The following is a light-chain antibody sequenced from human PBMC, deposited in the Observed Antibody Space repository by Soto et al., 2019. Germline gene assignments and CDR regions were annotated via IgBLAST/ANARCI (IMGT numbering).Light chain of an antibody. V-gene: IGLV2-8*01. Sequence: QSALTQPPSASGSPGQSVTISCTGTSRDVGGHDYVSWYQQHPVKAPKLMIYEVTKRPSGVPDRFSGSKSGNTASLTVSGLQAEDEADYYCSSYVTGNNLIFGGGTKLTVL. CDR1: SRDVGGHDY. J-gene: IGLJ2*01. CDR3: SSYVTGNNLI. CDR2: EVT.